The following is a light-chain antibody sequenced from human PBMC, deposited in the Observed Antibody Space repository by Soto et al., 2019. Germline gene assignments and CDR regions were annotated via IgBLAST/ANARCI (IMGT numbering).Light chain of an antibody. J-gene: IGKJ1*01. CDR1: QSINNW. V-gene: IGKV1-5*03. Sequence: DIQMTQSPSTLSASVGDRVTITCRASQSINNWLAWYQQKPGRAPKLLIYKASSLESGVPSRFSGSGSGTEFTLSISSLQPDDFATYYCQQYNGYSQTFGQGTKVEIK. CDR2: KAS. CDR3: QQYNGYSQT.